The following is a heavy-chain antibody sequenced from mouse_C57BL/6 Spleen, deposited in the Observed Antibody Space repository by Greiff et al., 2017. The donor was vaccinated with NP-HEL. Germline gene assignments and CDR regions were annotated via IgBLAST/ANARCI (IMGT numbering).Heavy chain of an antibody. CDR2: IYPGDGDT. CDR1: GYAFSSYW. J-gene: IGHJ1*03. D-gene: IGHD2-1*01. Sequence: VQLQQSGAELVKPGASVKISCKASGYAFSSYWMNWVKQRPGKGLEWIGEIYPGDGDTNYNGKFKGKATLTADKSSSTAYMQLSSLTSEDSAFYFCARYGNFWYFDFWGTGTTVTVSS. CDR3: ARYGNFWYFDF. V-gene: IGHV1-80*01.